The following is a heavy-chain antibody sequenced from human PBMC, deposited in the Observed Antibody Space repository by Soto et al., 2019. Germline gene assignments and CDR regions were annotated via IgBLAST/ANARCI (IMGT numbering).Heavy chain of an antibody. D-gene: IGHD3-16*02. CDR2: IYYSGST. CDR3: ARVNRGEIKHYVWGSYRLDY. CDR1: GGSVSSGSYY. V-gene: IGHV4-61*01. Sequence: PSETLSLTCTVSGGSVSSGSYYWSWIRQPPGKGLEWIGYIYYSGSTNYNPSLKSRVTISVDTSKNQFSLKLSSVTAADTAVYYCARVNRGEIKHYVWGSYRLDYWGQGTLVTVSS. J-gene: IGHJ4*02.